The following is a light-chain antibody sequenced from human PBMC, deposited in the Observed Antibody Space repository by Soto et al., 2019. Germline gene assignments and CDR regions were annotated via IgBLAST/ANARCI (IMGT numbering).Light chain of an antibody. CDR2: AAS. V-gene: IGKV3-20*01. CDR1: RSFASSY. J-gene: IGKJ2*01. Sequence: EIVLTQSPATLSLSPGERATLSCRASRSFASSYLAWYQHKPGQAPRLLIYAASSRATGIPDRFIGSGSGTDFTLTISRLDPDDSAVYYCHHYDSSPPYAFGQGTKVDIK. CDR3: HHYDSSPPYA.